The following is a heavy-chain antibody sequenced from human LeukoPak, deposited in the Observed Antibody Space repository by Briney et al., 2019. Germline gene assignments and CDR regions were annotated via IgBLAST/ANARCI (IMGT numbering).Heavy chain of an antibody. CDR3: APPETT. J-gene: IGHJ4*02. CDR1: GFTFRSYA. V-gene: IGHV3-23*01. Sequence: GGSLRLSCAASGFTFRSYAMSWVRQAPGKGLEWVSGISGSGANTFYADSVKGRFTISRDNSKKTLYLQMNSLTDGDTAVYYCAPPETTWGQGTLVTVSS. D-gene: IGHD4-17*01. CDR2: ISGSGANT.